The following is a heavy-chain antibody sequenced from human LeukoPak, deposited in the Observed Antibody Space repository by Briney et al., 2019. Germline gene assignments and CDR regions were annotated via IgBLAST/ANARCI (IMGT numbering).Heavy chain of an antibody. D-gene: IGHD6-13*01. J-gene: IGHJ5*02. CDR2: ISYDGSNK. CDR1: GFTFSSYA. CDR3: ARDRFMGSSWTPNNWFDP. Sequence: PGRSLRLSCAASGFTFSSYAMHWVRQAPGKGLEWVAVISYDGSNKYYADSVKGRFTISRDNSKNTLYLQMNSLRAEDTAVYYCARDRFMGSSWTPNNWFDPWGQGTLVTVSS. V-gene: IGHV3-30-3*01.